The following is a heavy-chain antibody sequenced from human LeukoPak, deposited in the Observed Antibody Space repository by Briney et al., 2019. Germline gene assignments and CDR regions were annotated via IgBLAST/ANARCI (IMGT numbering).Heavy chain of an antibody. Sequence: GRSLRLSCAASGLTFSSYGMHWVRQAPGKGLGWVAVISYDGSNKYYADSVKGRFTISRDNSKNTLYLQMNSLRAEDTAVYYCAKGTRDYYYYGMDVWGQGTTVTVSS. CDR3: AKGTRDYYYYGMDV. J-gene: IGHJ6*02. V-gene: IGHV3-30*18. CDR2: ISYDGSNK. CDR1: GLTFSSYG.